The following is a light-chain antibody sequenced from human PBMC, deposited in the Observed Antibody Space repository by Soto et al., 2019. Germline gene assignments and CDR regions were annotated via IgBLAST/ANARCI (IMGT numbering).Light chain of an antibody. CDR1: SRDVGGCNF. J-gene: IGLJ1*01. Sequence: SVLTQPASVSGCPGQSITISFTGNSRDVGGCNFVSWYQQHPDKAPKLMIYDVTNRPSGVSNRFSGSKSGNTASLTISGLQAEDGADYYCSSYTSISTYVFGTGTKVTVL. V-gene: IGLV2-14*01. CDR2: DVT. CDR3: SSYTSISTYV.